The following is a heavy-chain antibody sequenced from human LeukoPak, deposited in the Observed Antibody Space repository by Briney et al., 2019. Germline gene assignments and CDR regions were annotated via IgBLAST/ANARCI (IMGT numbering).Heavy chain of an antibody. Sequence: KTSETLSLTCTVSGGSISSYYWNWIRQPPGKGLEWIGSISYSGSTNYNPSLESRVTISVDTSKNQISLKVSSVTAADTTVYYCARAPERWYSYGSYTYYYMDVWGKGTTVTVSS. CDR2: ISYSGST. CDR1: GGSISSYY. CDR3: ARAPERWYSYGSYTYYYMDV. D-gene: IGHD5-18*01. J-gene: IGHJ6*03. V-gene: IGHV4-59*01.